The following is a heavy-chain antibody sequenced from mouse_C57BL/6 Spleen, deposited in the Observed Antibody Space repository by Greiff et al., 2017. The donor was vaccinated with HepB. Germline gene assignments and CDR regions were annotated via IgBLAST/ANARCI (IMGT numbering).Heavy chain of an antibody. V-gene: IGHV5-6*02. CDR1: GFTFSSYG. J-gene: IGHJ4*01. D-gene: IGHD1-1*01. Sequence: DVMLVESGGDLVKPGGSLKLSCAASGFTFSSYGMSWVRQTPDKRLEWVATISSGGSYTYYPDSVKGRFTISRDNAKNTLYLQMSSLKSEDTAMYYCARRGLITTVYAMDYWGQGTSVTVSS. CDR2: ISSGGSYT. CDR3: ARRGLITTVYAMDY.